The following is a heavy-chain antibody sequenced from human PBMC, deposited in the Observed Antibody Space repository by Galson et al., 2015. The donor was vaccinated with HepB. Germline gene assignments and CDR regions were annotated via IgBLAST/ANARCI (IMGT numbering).Heavy chain of an antibody. Sequence: SVKVSCKASGYTFTGYYMHWVRQAPGQGLEWMGWINPNSGGTNYAQKFQGWVTMTRDTSISTAYMELSRLRSDDTAVYYCARLGLWSGYYGYYGMDVWGQGTTVTVSS. J-gene: IGHJ6*02. CDR2: INPNSGGT. V-gene: IGHV1-2*04. CDR1: GYTFTGYY. CDR3: ARLGLWSGYYGYYGMDV. D-gene: IGHD3-3*01.